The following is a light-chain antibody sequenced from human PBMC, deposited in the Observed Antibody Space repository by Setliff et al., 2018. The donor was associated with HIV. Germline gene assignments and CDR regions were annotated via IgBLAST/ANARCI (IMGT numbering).Light chain of an antibody. CDR2: EVN. J-gene: IGLJ1*01. CDR1: SSDVGAFDL. Sequence: QSVLTQPASVSGSPGQSIAISCTGTSSDVGAFDLVSWFQQHPGKAPRLMIYEVNKRPSGVSDRFSASKSGNTASLTISGLLSEDEADYYCCSFTKTTTYVFGTGTKVTV. V-gene: IGLV2-14*02. CDR3: CSFTKTTTYV.